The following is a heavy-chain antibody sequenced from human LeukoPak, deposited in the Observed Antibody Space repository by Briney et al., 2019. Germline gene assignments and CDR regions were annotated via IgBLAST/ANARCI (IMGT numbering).Heavy chain of an antibody. D-gene: IGHD4-17*01. CDR3: ASSDYGDYYFDY. J-gene: IGHJ4*02. Sequence: SETLSLTCTVSGGSVSTYYWSWIRKPAGKGLEWIGRVYTSGSTNYNPSLKSRVTMSVDTSKNQLSLKLSSVTAADTAVYYCASSDYGDYYFDYWGQGTLVTVSS. V-gene: IGHV4-4*07. CDR1: GGSVSTYY. CDR2: VYTSGST.